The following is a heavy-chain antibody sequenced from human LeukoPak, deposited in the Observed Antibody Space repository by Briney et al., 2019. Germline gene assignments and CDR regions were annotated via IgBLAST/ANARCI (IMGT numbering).Heavy chain of an antibody. CDR3: ARDLDGSGYYLDY. D-gene: IGHD3-22*01. J-gene: IGHJ4*02. CDR2: INPSGGST. V-gene: IGHV1-46*01. Sequence: ASVKVSCKVSGDTLPELSIHWVRQAPGQGLEWMGIINPSGGSTSYAQKFQGRVAMTRDTSTSTVYVDLSSLISEDTAMYYCARDLDGSGYYLDYWGQGTLVTVSS. CDR1: GDTLPELS.